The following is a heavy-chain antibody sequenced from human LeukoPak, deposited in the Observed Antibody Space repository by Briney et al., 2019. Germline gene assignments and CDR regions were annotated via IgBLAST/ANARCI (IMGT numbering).Heavy chain of an antibody. CDR3: ARDCQWYDCRGGYMDY. D-gene: IGHD3-3*01. CDR1: GFTFKIYW. CDR2: IKQDGGVK. Sequence: GVPLRLSCAASGFTFKIYWMSCLPQAQERGREGLANIKQDGGVKYYVDSVKGRFTISRDKAKNSVYMQMNSLRAEDTAVYYCARDCQWYDCRGGYMDYWGRG. J-gene: IGHJ4*02. V-gene: IGHV3-7*01.